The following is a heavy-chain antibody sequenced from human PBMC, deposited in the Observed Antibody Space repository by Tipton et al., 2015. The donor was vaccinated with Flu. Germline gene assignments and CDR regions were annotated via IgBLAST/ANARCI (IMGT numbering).Heavy chain of an antibody. CDR1: GDSIRSDYF. J-gene: IGHJ5*02. V-gene: IGHV4-38-2*01. CDR3: ARRDFSNYVSDPKNWFDR. CDR2: IHRSGDT. D-gene: IGHD4-11*01. Sequence: TLSLTCVVSGDSIRSDYFWGWIRQPPGKGLEWIATIHRSGDTKYKPSLKSRVTISVDTSKNEFYLEMRSVTAADMAVYYCARRDFSNYVSDPKNWFDRWGQGTLVTVSS.